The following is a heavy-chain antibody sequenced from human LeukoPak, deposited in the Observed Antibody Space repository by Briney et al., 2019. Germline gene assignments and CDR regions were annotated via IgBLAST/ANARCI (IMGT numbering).Heavy chain of an antibody. V-gene: IGHV1-46*01. J-gene: IGHJ6*02. Sequence: ASVKVSCKASGYTFTSYYMHWVRQAPGQGLEWMGIINPSGGSTSYAQKFQGRVTMTRDTSTSTVYMELSSLRSEDTAVYYCARGHNYDFWSARGPRDYYGMDVWGQGTTVTVSS. CDR3: ARGHNYDFWSARGPRDYYGMDV. CDR2: INPSGGST. D-gene: IGHD3-3*01. CDR1: GYTFTSYY.